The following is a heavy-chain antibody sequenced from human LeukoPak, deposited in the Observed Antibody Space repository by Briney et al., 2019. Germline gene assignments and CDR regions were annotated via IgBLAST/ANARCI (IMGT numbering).Heavy chain of an antibody. CDR2: IYDSGTT. CDR1: GFTVSSNY. J-gene: IGHJ4*02. CDR3: ASHWGGY. Sequence: GGSLRLSCAASGFTVSSNYMSWVRQAPGKGLEWVSIIYDSGTTYYADSVMGRFTISRDNFKNTLYLQMNTLRAEDTAVYYCASHWGGYWGQGTLVTVSS. V-gene: IGHV3-53*01. D-gene: IGHD3-16*01.